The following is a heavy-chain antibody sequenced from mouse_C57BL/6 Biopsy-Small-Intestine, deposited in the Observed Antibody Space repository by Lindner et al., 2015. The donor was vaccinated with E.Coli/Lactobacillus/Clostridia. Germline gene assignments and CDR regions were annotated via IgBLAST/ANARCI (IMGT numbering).Heavy chain of an antibody. J-gene: IGHJ2*01. CDR3: ARLDSSGYFDY. CDR2: IYPRSGNT. V-gene: IGHV1-81*01. CDR1: GYTFTSYG. Sequence: VQLQESGAELARPGASVKLSCKASGYTFTSYGISWVKQRTGQGLEWIGEIYPRSGNTCYNEKFKGKATLTADKSSSTAYMQLSSLTSEDSAVYFCARLDSSGYFDYWGQGTTLTVSS. D-gene: IGHD3-2*02.